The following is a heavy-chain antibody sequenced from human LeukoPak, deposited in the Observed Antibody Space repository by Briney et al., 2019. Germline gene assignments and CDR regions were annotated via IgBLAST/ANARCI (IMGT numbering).Heavy chain of an antibody. CDR2: ISSSSSYI. D-gene: IGHD2-2*01. Sequence: GGCLRLSCAASGFTFSSYSMNWVRQAPGKGLEWVSSISSSSSYIYYADSVKGRFTISRDNAKNSLYLQMNSLRAEDTAVYYCARDEFCSSTSCYDSSFDYWGQGTLVTVSS. CDR3: ARDEFCSSTSCYDSSFDY. V-gene: IGHV3-21*01. J-gene: IGHJ4*02. CDR1: GFTFSSYS.